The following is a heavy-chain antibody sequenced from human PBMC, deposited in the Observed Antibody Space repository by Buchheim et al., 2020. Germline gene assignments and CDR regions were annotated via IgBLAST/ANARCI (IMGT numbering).Heavy chain of an antibody. J-gene: IGHJ6*02. D-gene: IGHD3-10*01. V-gene: IGHV3-30*18. Sequence: QVQLVESGGGVVQPGRSLRLSCAASGFTFSSYGMHWVRQAPGKGLEWVAVISYDGSNKYYADSVKGRFTISRDNSKKTLYLQMNSLRAEDTAVYYCAKGLLWFGELLSYYYYYGMDVWGQGTT. CDR2: ISYDGSNK. CDR1: GFTFSSYG. CDR3: AKGLLWFGELLSYYYYYGMDV.